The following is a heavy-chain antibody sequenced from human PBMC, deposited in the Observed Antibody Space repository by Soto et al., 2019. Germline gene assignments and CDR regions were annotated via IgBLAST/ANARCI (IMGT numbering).Heavy chain of an antibody. V-gene: IGHV1-2*04. J-gene: IGHJ4*02. Sequence: QVQLVQSGAEVKKPGASVKVSCKASGYTFTGYYMHWVRQAPGQGLEWMGWINPNSGGTNYAQKFQGWVTMTRETSISTAYMELSRLRSDDTAVYYCARALPGDCSSTSCPVPYFDYWGQGTLVTVSS. CDR3: ARALPGDCSSTSCPVPYFDY. D-gene: IGHD2-2*01. CDR2: INPNSGGT. CDR1: GYTFTGYY.